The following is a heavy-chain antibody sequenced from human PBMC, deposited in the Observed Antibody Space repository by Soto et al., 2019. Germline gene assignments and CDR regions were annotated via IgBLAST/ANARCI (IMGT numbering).Heavy chain of an antibody. Sequence: GASVKVSCKASGGTFSDYVISWVRQAPGQGLEWVGWISLIFGTADYAQKFQDRVTITADESTRSGYMELSSLRSEDTAVYYCVVSVGIRFELFYYYDMDVWGQGTTVTVSS. CDR2: ISLIFGTA. V-gene: IGHV1-69*13. CDR1: GGTFSDYV. CDR3: VVSVGIRFELFYYYDMDV. J-gene: IGHJ6*02. D-gene: IGHD3-3*01.